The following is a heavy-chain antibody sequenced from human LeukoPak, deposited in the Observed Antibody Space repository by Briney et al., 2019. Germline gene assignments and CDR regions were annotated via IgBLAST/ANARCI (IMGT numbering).Heavy chain of an antibody. CDR3: ARGADSRSYQSDHPFDY. V-gene: IGHV3-21*01. CDR1: GFTFNSYT. CDR2: INSNGSYI. D-gene: IGHD1-26*01. Sequence: GGSLRLSCAASGFTFNSYTMNWVRQTPGKGLEWVSSINSNGSYIYYADSVKGRFTISRDIVRNSPYLQMNRLRSEDTAVYYCARGADSRSYQSDHPFDYWGQGTLVTVSS. J-gene: IGHJ4*02.